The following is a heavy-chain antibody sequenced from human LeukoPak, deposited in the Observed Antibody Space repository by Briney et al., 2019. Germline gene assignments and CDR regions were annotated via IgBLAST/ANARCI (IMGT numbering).Heavy chain of an antibody. Sequence: ASVTVSCKASGYTFTGYYMHWVRQAPGQGLEWMGWINPNSGGTNYAQKFQGRVTMTRDTSISTAYMELSRLRSDDTAVYYCARDPGIVLVPETDYWGQGTLVTVSS. CDR1: GYTFTGYY. D-gene: IGHD2-2*01. V-gene: IGHV1-2*02. J-gene: IGHJ4*02. CDR3: ARDPGIVLVPETDY. CDR2: INPNSGGT.